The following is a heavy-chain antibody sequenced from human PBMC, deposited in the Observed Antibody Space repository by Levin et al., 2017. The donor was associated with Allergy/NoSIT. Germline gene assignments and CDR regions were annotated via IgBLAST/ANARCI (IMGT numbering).Heavy chain of an antibody. CDR2: ISYDGSNK. D-gene: IGHD3-22*01. V-gene: IGHV3-30*04. CDR3: ARAATGYYYDSSGYFDL. Sequence: GESLKISCAASGFTFSSYAMHWVRQAPGKGLEWVAVISYDGSNKYYADSVKGRFTISRDNSKNTLYLQMNSLRAEDTAVYYCARAATGYYYDSSGYFDLWGRGTLVTVSS. CDR1: GFTFSSYA. J-gene: IGHJ2*01.